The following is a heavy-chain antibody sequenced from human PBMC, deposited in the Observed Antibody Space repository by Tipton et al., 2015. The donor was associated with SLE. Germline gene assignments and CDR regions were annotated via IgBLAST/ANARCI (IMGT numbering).Heavy chain of an antibody. D-gene: IGHD6-19*01. CDR1: GDSFTGNY. CDR3: AREREAYYSSRSRYDAFDI. CDR2: VSSRGSP. J-gene: IGHJ3*02. Sequence: TLSLTCTVSGDSFTGNYWSWIRQPPGKGLECIGHVSSRGSPTYHPPLKSRVTISFDTSKNQFSLKLSSVTAADTAMYYCAREREAYYSSRSRYDAFDIWGQGTMVTVSS. V-gene: IGHV4-4*08.